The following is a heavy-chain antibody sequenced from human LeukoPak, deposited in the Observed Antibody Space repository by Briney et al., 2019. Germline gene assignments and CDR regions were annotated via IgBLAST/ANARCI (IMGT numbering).Heavy chain of an antibody. Sequence: SETLSLTCTVSGGSISSHYWSWIRQPPGKGLEWIGYIYYSGSTNYNPSLKSRVTMSVDTSKNQFALKLTSVTAADAAVYYCARSTVALATLWFDPWGQGTLVTVSS. J-gene: IGHJ5*02. CDR3: ARSTVALATLWFDP. CDR2: IYYSGST. CDR1: GGSISSHY. V-gene: IGHV4-59*08. D-gene: IGHD2/OR15-2a*01.